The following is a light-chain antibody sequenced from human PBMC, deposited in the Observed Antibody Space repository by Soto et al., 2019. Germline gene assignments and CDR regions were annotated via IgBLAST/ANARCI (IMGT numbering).Light chain of an antibody. V-gene: IGLV2-8*01. CDR1: SSDGGGYNY. CDR2: EVT. Sequence: QSALTQPPSASGSPGQSVAIYCTGTSSDGGGYNYVSWYQQYPGKAPKLIMYEVTKRPSGVPDRFSGSKSGNTASLTVSGLQAEDEADYYCSSYVGSNNYVFGTGNKVTV. CDR3: SSYVGSNNYV. J-gene: IGLJ1*01.